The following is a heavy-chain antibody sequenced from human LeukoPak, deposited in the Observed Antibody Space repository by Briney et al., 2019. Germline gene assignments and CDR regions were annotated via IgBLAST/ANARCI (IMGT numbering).Heavy chain of an antibody. CDR2: IYYSGST. V-gene: IGHV4-39*01. CDR3: ARPYGSGSYYF. J-gene: IGHJ4*02. CDR1: GGSISSSSYY. Sequence: SETLPLTCTVSGGSISSSSYYWGWIRQPPGKGLEWIGSIYYSGSTYYNPSLKGRVTISVDTSKNQFSLKLSSVTAADTAVYYCARPYGSGSYYFWGQGTLVTVSS. D-gene: IGHD3-10*01.